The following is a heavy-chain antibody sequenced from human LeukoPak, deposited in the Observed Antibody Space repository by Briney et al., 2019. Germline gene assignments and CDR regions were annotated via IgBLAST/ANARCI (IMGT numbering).Heavy chain of an antibody. CDR1: GGSFSGYY. V-gene: IGHV4-34*01. Sequence: SETLSLTCAVYGGSFSGYYWSWIRQRPGKGLEWIGEINHSGSTNYNPSLKSRVTISVDTSKNQFSLKLSSVTAADTAVYYCARGRGYSGYEYDYWGQGTLVTVSS. CDR2: INHSGST. J-gene: IGHJ4*02. CDR3: ARGRGYSGYEYDY. D-gene: IGHD5-12*01.